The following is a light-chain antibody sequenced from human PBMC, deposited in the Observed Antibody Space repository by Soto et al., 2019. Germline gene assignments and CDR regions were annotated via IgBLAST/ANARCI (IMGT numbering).Light chain of an antibody. J-gene: IGKJ1*01. CDR1: QSVSGN. CDR2: KAS. CDR3: QQYNSYPRT. V-gene: IGKV1-5*03. Sequence: MTQSPATLSVSPGEIATLSCRASQSVSGNLAWFQQKPGKAPNLLIYKASSLESGVPSRFSGIGSGTEFTLTISRLQPDDFANYYCQQYNSYPRTFGQGTKVEIK.